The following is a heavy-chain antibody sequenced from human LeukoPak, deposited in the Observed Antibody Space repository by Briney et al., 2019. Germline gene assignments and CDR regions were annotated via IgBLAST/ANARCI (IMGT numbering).Heavy chain of an antibody. J-gene: IGHJ4*02. CDR2: IYSGGST. CDR1: GLPVGKTY. CDR3: ARRDDHNGRDY. D-gene: IGHD5-24*01. V-gene: IGHV3-53*01. Sequence: GGSLRLSCVVSGLPVGKTYMSWARKAPGKGLEWVSLIYSGGSTYYADSVKGRFTISRDNSKNTVYLQMNSPRAEDTAMYYCARRDDHNGRDYWGQGTLVTVSS.